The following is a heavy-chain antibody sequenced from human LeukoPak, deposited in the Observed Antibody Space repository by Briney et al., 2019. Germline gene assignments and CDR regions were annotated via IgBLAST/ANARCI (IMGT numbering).Heavy chain of an antibody. CDR1: GFTFSNFG. J-gene: IGHJ6*02. Sequence: PGGSLRLSRAASGFTFSNFGMHWVRHAPGQGLEWVAVISYDGSNKYYADSVKGRFTISRDNSKNTLYLQMNSLRAEDTAVYYCAKASVYVYYGMDVWGQGTTVTVSS. D-gene: IGHD3-16*02. V-gene: IGHV3-30*18. CDR2: ISYDGSNK. CDR3: AKASVYVYYGMDV.